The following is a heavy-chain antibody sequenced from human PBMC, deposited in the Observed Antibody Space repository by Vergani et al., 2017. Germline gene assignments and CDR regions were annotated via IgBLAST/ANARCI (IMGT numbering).Heavy chain of an antibody. CDR3: ARDAITMVRGGQGAFDI. V-gene: IGHV4-59*01. D-gene: IGHD3-10*01. J-gene: IGHJ3*02. Sequence: QVQLQESGPGLVKPSETLSLTCTVSGGSISSYYWSWIRQPPGKGLEWIGYIYYSGSTNYNPSLKSRVTISVDTSKNQFSLKLSSVTAADTAGYYCARDAITMVRGGQGAFDIWGQGTMVTVSS. CDR1: GGSISSYY. CDR2: IYYSGST.